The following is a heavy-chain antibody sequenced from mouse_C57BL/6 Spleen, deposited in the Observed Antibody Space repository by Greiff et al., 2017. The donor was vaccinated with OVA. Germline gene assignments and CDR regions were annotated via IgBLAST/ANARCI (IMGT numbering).Heavy chain of an antibody. J-gene: IGHJ2*01. V-gene: IGHV1-52*01. CDR3: ARQRGNGLDY. CDR2: IDPSDSET. Sequence: QVQLQQPGAELVRPGSSVKLSCKASGYTFTSYWMHWVKQRPIQGLEWIGKIDPSDSETHYNQKFKDKATLTVDKSSSTAYMQLSSLTSEDSAVYYCARQRGNGLDYWGQGTTLTVSS. D-gene: IGHD2-1*01. CDR1: GYTFTSYW.